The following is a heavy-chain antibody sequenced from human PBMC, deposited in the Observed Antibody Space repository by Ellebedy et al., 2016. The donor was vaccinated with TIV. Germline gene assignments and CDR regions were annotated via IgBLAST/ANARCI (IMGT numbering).Heavy chain of an antibody. Sequence: GESLKISCAASEFTFSTYHMHWVRQAPGKGLEWVAVIWYDGTAKFYAESVKVRFTISIDISQTTLYLEMNSLRADDTALYYCARELGGSGGSDFDYWGQGTLVTVSS. V-gene: IGHV3-33*01. CDR2: IWYDGTAK. CDR1: EFTFSTYH. CDR3: ARELGGSGGSDFDY. D-gene: IGHD2-15*01. J-gene: IGHJ4*02.